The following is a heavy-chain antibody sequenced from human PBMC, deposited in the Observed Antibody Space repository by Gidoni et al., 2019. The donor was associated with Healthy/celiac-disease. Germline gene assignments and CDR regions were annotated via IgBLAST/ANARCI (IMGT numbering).Heavy chain of an antibody. CDR3: ASLWVIAAVEDYFDY. J-gene: IGHJ4*02. CDR2: INPNSGGT. CDR1: AYAFTGYY. Sequence: QVQLVQSGAEVTKPGASVKVSCPPSAYAFTGYYMHWVRRAPGQGLAWMGWINPNSGGTNYAQKFKGRVTMTRDTSISTAYMELSRLRSDDTAVYYCASLWVIAAVEDYFDYWGQGTLVTVSS. D-gene: IGHD6-13*01. V-gene: IGHV1-2*02.